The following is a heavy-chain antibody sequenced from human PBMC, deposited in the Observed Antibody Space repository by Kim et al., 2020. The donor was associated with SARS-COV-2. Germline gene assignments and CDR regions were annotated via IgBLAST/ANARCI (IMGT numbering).Heavy chain of an antibody. J-gene: IGHJ6*03. CDR3: ARGTRQWLSRHYYYYMDV. D-gene: IGHD6-19*01. Sequence: SETLSLTCAVYGGSFSGCYWSWIRQPPGKGLEWIGEINHSGSTNYNPSLKSRVTISVDTSKNQFSLKLSSVTAADTAVYYCARGTRQWLSRHYYYYMDVWGKRTTVTVSS. CDR1: GGSFSGCY. V-gene: IGHV4-34*01. CDR2: INHSGST.